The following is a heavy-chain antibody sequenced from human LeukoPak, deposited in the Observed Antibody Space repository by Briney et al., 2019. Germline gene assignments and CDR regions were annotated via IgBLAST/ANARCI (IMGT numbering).Heavy chain of an antibody. CDR3: ARATVSWSRTCYFDY. CDR2: ISSASSYM. V-gene: IGHV3-21*01. J-gene: IGHJ4*02. D-gene: IGHD4-11*01. CDR1: GFTFSVHS. Sequence: GGSLRLSCPASGFTFSVHSMNWVRQAPGRGREWVASISSASSYMYYADSVKGRFTISRDNARNSLYLQMDSLRAEDTAVYYCARATVSWSRTCYFDYWGQGTLVTVSS.